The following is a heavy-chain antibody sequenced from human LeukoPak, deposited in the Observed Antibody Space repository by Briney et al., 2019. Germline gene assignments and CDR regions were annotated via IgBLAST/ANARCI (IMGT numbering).Heavy chain of an antibody. CDR2: ITNDGSST. CDR3: ARHYYASDAFDI. J-gene: IGHJ3*02. CDR1: GLTFSSHW. D-gene: IGHD3-10*01. V-gene: IGHV3-74*01. Sequence: PEGSLRLSCAASGLTFSSHWMHWVRQAPGKGLVWVSRITNDGSSTTYADSVKGRFTISRDNAKNMLYLQVNSLRAEDTAVYYCARHYYASDAFDIWGQGTMVTVSS.